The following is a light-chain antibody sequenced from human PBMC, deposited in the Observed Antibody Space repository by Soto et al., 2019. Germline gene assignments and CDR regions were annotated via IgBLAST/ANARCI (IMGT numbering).Light chain of an antibody. CDR2: EGS. V-gene: IGLV2-23*01. CDR1: SSDVGRYNL. J-gene: IGLJ2*01. CDR3: CSYAGSSTNVV. Sequence: QSALTQPASVSGSPGQSITISCSGTSSDVGRYNLVSWYQKHPGKAPKLMIYEGSKRPSGVSNRFSGSKSGNTASLTISGLQAEDEADYYCCSYAGSSTNVVFGGGTQLTVL.